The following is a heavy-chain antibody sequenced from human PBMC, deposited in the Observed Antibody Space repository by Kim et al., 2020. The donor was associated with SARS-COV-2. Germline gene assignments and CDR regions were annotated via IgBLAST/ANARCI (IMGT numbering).Heavy chain of an antibody. D-gene: IGHD2-2*01. Sequence: LKGRVTISVDTSKNQFSLKLSSVTAADTAVYYCARGKYCSSTSCSYYFDYWGQGTLVTVSS. J-gene: IGHJ4*02. V-gene: IGHV4-59*09. CDR3: ARGKYCSSTSCSYYFDY.